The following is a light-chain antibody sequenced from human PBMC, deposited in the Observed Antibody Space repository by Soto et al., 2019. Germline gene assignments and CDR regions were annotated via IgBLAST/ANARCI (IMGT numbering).Light chain of an antibody. J-gene: IGKJ3*01. CDR3: QQSYNVPLT. CDR2: GAS. V-gene: IGKV1-39*01. Sequence: DIQMTQSPSSLSASVGDRVTITCRASQSISNFLNWYQHKPGKAPKLLIFGASSLQSGVPSRFSGSGSGTDFALTISSLQPEDFATYYCQQSYNVPLTFGPGTKVDFK. CDR1: QSISNF.